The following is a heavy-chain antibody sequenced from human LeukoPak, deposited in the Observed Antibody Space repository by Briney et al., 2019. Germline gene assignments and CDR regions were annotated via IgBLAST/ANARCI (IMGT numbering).Heavy chain of an antibody. CDR1: GGSFSGYY. CDR3: ATRLVGYDYIWGSYRYQGSAWFDP. D-gene: IGHD3-16*02. Sequence: KPSETLSLTCAVYGGSFSGYYWSWIRQPPGKGLEWIGEINHSGSTNYNPSLKSRVTISVDTSKNQFSLKLSSVTAADTAVYYCATRLVGYDYIWGSYRYQGSAWFDPWGQGTLVTVSS. V-gene: IGHV4-34*01. J-gene: IGHJ5*02. CDR2: INHSGST.